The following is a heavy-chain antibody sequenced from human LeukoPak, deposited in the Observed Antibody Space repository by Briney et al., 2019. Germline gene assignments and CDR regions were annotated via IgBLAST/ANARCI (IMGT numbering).Heavy chain of an antibody. CDR1: GGSISRYY. Sequence: SETLSLTCTLSGGSISRYYWSWIRQPAGKGLEWIGRIYTSGSTNYNPSLKSRVTMSVDTSKNQFSLKLSSVTAADTAVYYCARDRTSITIFGVVKGEDWFDPWGQGSLVTVSS. CDR3: ARDRTSITIFGVVKGEDWFDP. V-gene: IGHV4-4*07. CDR2: IYTSGST. D-gene: IGHD3-3*01. J-gene: IGHJ5*02.